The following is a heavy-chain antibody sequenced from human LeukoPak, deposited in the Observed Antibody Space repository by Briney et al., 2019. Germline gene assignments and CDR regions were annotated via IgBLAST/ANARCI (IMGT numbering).Heavy chain of an antibody. V-gene: IGHV1-46*01. CDR1: GYTFTRYY. Sequence: ASVKVSCKASGYTFTRYYMNWVRQAPGQGLEWMGIINPSGGSTNYAQKFQGRVTMTRDTSTSTIYMEVSSLRSEDAAVYYCATSFRAVNWFDPWGQGTLVTVSS. CDR3: ATSFRAVNWFDP. J-gene: IGHJ5*02. D-gene: IGHD3-10*01. CDR2: INPSGGST.